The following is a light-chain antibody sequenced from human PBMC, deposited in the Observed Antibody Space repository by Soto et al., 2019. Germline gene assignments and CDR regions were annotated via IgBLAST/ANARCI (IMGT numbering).Light chain of an antibody. Sequence: QLVLTQPPSASGTPGQRVTISCSGSSSNIGSETVNWYQQLPRTAPKLLIYSNDQRPSGVPDRFSGSKSGTSASLAISGLQSEDEADYYCATWDDTLNGVVFGGGTKVTVL. CDR1: SSNIGSET. CDR2: SND. CDR3: ATWDDTLNGVV. J-gene: IGLJ2*01. V-gene: IGLV1-44*01.